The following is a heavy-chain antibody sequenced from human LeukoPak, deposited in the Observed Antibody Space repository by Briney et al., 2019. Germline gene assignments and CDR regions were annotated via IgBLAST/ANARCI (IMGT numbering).Heavy chain of an antibody. CDR1: GGSISSYY. CDR2: IYYSGST. CDR3: ARDVGNWWFDP. D-gene: IGHD1-20*01. Sequence: SETLSLTCTVSGGSISSYYWSWIRQPPGKGLEWIGYIYYSGSTNYNPSLKSRVTISVDTSKNQFSLKLSSVTAADTAVYYCARDVGNWWFDPWGQGTLVTVSS. V-gene: IGHV4-59*01. J-gene: IGHJ5*02.